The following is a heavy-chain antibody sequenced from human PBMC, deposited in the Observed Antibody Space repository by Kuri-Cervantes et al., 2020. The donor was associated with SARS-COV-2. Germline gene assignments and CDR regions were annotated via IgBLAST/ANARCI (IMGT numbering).Heavy chain of an antibody. J-gene: IGHJ4*02. Sequence: LRLSCTVSGGSIRSDGYYWSRIRQRPGKGLEWIGYIYSGGTTYYSPSLKSRLTISMDTSKNHFSLKLGAVTAADTAMYYCARYYYDSRGYVFFDYWGRGNPVTVSS. CDR2: IYSGGTT. V-gene: IGHV4-31*03. CDR3: ARYYYDSRGYVFFDY. D-gene: IGHD3-22*01. CDR1: GGSIRSDGYY.